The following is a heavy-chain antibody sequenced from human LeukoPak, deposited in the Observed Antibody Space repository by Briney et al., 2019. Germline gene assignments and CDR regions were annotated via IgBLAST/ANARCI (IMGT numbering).Heavy chain of an antibody. Sequence: PSETLSLTCTVSGYSISSGYFWGWIRQPPGKGLEWIASIYHSGSTYYSPSLKSRVTISVDTSKNQFSLSLSSVTAADTAVYYCAREDYYDSSGYYLDYWGQGTLVTVSS. CDR1: GYSISSGYF. CDR2: IYHSGST. CDR3: AREDYYDSSGYYLDY. D-gene: IGHD3-22*01. V-gene: IGHV4-38-2*02. J-gene: IGHJ4*02.